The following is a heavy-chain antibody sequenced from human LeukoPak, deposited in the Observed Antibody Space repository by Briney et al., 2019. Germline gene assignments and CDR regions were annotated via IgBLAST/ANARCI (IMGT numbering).Heavy chain of an antibody. V-gene: IGHV4-59*01. CDR1: GGSSSSYY. CDR3: ARGLIDLSNYYYYYMDV. J-gene: IGHJ6*03. CDR2: INYSGST. D-gene: IGHD2-2*01. Sequence: SETLSLTCTVSGGSSSSYYWSWIRQPPGKGLEWIGYINYSGSTNYNPSLKSRVTISVDTSKNQFSLKVSSVTAADTAVYYCARGLIDLSNYYYYYMDVWGKGTTVTVSS.